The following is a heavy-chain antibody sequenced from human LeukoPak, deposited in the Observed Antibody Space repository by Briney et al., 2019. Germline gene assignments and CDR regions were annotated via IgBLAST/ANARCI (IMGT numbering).Heavy chain of an antibody. D-gene: IGHD6-13*01. Sequence: SETLSLTCAVYGGSFSGYYWSWIRQPPGKGLEWIGEINHSGSTNYNPSLKSRVTISEDTSKNQFSLKLSSVTAADTAVYYCARGIAAAGTGFDPWGQGTLVTVSS. J-gene: IGHJ5*02. CDR1: GGSFSGYY. CDR2: INHSGST. V-gene: IGHV4-34*01. CDR3: ARGIAAAGTGFDP.